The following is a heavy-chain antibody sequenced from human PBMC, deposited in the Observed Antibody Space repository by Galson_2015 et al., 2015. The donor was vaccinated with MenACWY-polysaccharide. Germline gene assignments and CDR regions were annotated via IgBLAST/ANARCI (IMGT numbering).Heavy chain of an antibody. CDR1: GYTSTGYY. CDR2: INPNSGGT. CDR3: ARDGGKQWLVRGDVPGVDY. Sequence: SVKVSCKASGYTSTGYYMHWVRQAPGQGLEWMGRINPNSGGTNYAQKFQGRVTMTRDTSISTAYMELSRLRSDDTAVYYCARDGGKQWLVRGDVPGVDYWGQGSLVTVSS. V-gene: IGHV1-2*06. J-gene: IGHJ4*02. D-gene: IGHD6-19*01.